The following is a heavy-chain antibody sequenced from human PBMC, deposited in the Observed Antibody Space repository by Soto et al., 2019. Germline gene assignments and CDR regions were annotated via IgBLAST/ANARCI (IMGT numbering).Heavy chain of an antibody. V-gene: IGHV1-18*04. CDR3: ARDRNWAILSADHYYYYGMDA. Sequence: GASVKVSCKASGYTFTSHAISWVRQAPGQGLEWLGWISPYNSRTHYAQKVQGRVTMTTDTSTSTAYLDLRSLTFDDTAVYYCARDRNWAILSADHYYYYGMDAWGQGTTVTVSS. CDR2: ISPYNSRT. J-gene: IGHJ6*02. D-gene: IGHD2-2*02. CDR1: GYTFTSHA.